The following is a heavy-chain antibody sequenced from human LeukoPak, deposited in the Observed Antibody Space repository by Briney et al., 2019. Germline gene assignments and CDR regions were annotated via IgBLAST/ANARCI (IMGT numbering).Heavy chain of an antibody. J-gene: IGHJ4*02. CDR2: ISGGGGST. D-gene: IGHD3-10*01. CDR1: GFTFSSYG. Sequence: GGSLRLSCAASGFTFSSYGMSWVRQAPGKGLEWVSAISGGGGSTYYADSVKGRFTISRDNSKNTLYLQMNSLRAEDTAVYYCANNNPGRRNYGSGSYPDYWGQGTLVTVSS. V-gene: IGHV3-23*01. CDR3: ANNNPGRRNYGSGSYPDY.